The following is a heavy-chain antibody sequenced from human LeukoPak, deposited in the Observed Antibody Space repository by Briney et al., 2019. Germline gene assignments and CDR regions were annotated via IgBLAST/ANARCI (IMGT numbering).Heavy chain of an antibody. CDR3: ARHYYDSSGYYPNDAFDI. CDR2: IIPILGIA. J-gene: IGHJ3*02. CDR1: GGTFSRYT. V-gene: IGHV1-69*02. Sequence: SVKVSCKAPGGTFSRYTISWVRQAPGQVLEWMGRIIPILGIANYAQKFQGRVTITADKSTSTAYMELSSLRSEDTAVYYCARHYYDSSGYYPNDAFDIWGQGTMATVSS. D-gene: IGHD3-22*01.